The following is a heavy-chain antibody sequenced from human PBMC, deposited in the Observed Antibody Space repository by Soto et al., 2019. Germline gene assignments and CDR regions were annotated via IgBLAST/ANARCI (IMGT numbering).Heavy chain of an antibody. CDR2: ITPIFPTP. CDR3: ARDKDRLQVGGNYYYAMDV. Sequence: QVQLVQSGAEVKKPGSSVTVSCKASGGTFGNSAISWVRQAPGQGLEWMGGITPIFPTPDDAQKFQGRVTITADESTSTAYMELTSLRSEDTAVYYWARDKDRLQVGGNYYYAMDVWGQGTTVTVSS. D-gene: IGHD6-25*01. V-gene: IGHV1-69*12. J-gene: IGHJ6*02. CDR1: GGTFGNSA.